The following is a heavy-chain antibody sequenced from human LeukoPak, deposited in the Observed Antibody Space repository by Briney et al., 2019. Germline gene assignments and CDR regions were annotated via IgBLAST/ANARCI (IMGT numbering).Heavy chain of an antibody. CDR1: GGSISNYY. V-gene: IGHV4-59*12. D-gene: IGHD2-15*01. CDR2: IYYSWST. J-gene: IGHJ4*02. Sequence: PSETLSLTCTVSGGSISNYYWSWIRQSPGKGLEWIGCIYYSWSTNYNPSLKSRVTISVDTSKNQFSLKLSSVTAADTAVYYCAREEGMVVDYWGQGTLVTVSS. CDR3: AREEGMVVDY.